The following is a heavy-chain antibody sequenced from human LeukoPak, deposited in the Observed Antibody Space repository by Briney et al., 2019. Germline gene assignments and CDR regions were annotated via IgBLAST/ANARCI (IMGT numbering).Heavy chain of an antibody. D-gene: IGHD2-8*01. CDR3: ARAHCTNGVCHRGGSDY. J-gene: IGHJ4*02. CDR2: IYYSGST. Sequence: SETLSLTCTVSGGSISSGGYYWSWIRQHAGEGLEWIGYIYYSGSTYYNPSLKSRVTISVDTSKNQFSLKLSSVTAADTAVYYCARAHCTNGVCHRGGSDYWGQGTLVTVSS. CDR1: GGSISSGGYY. V-gene: IGHV4-31*03.